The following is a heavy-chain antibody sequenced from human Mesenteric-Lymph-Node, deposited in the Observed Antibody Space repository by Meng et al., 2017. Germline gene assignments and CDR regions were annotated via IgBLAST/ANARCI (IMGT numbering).Heavy chain of an antibody. CDR2: IYSGGST. CDR1: GFTVSSNY. J-gene: IGHJ4*02. V-gene: IGHV3-53*01. CDR3: AKHYYDSSGYVDY. D-gene: IGHD3-22*01. Sequence: GESLKISCAASGFTVSSNYMSWVRQAPGKGLEWVSVIYSGGSTYYADSVKGRFTISRHNSKNTLYLQMNSLRAEDTAVYYCAKHYYDSSGYVDYWGQGTLVTVSS.